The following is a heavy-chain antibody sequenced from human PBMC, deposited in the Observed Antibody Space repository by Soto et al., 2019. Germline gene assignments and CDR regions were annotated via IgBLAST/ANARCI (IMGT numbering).Heavy chain of an antibody. CDR1: GFTFSSYS. V-gene: IGHV3-21*01. CDR2: ISSSSSYI. J-gene: IGHJ5*02. CDR3: ASTPTFYDFWSGYHNWFDP. Sequence: GWSLRLSCAASGFTFSSYSMNWVRQAPGKGLEWVSSISSSSSYIYYADSVKGRFTISRDNSKNTLYLQMNSLRAEDTAVYYCASTPTFYDFWSGYHNWFDPWGQGTLVTVSS. D-gene: IGHD3-3*01.